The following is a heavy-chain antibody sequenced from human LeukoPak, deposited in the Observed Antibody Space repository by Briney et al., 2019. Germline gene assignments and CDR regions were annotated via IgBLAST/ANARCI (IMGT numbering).Heavy chain of an antibody. D-gene: IGHD3-10*01. CDR2: INSGSTYK. J-gene: IGHJ4*02. CDR1: GFTFNTYS. Sequence: GGSLRLSCAASGFTFNTYSMNWVRQAPGKGLGWVSSINSGSTYKYYADSVKGRFTVSRDNAKNSLYLQMNSLRAEDTAVYYCARYYGSGNYWGQGTLVTVSS. V-gene: IGHV3-21*01. CDR3: ARYYGSGNY.